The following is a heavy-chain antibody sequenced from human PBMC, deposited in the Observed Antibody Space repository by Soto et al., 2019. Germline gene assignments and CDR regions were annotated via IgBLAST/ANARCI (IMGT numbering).Heavy chain of an antibody. CDR1: GYTFTGYY. D-gene: IGHD2-2*01. J-gene: IGHJ6*02. CDR2: INPNSGGT. V-gene: IGHV1-2*04. Sequence: ASVKVSCKASGYTFTGYYMHWVRQAPGQGLEWMGWINPNSGGTNYAQKFQGWVTMTRDTSISTAYMELSRLRSDDTAVYYCARFRDIVVVPAAIEPPNYGMDGWGQGTTVTVSS. CDR3: ARFRDIVVVPAAIEPPNYGMDG.